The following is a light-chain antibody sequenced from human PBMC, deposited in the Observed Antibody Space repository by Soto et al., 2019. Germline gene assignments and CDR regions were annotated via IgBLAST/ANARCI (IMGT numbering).Light chain of an antibody. CDR3: QQYNNWPPWT. CDR1: QRLSSN. V-gene: IGKV3D-15*01. J-gene: IGKJ1*01. Sequence: EIVLNKPAVTLSVSRGQRVTLSCMASQRLSSNLAWYQQRPGQAPRLLIYGASTRATGVPARFSGSGSGTEFTLTISSLQSEDFAVYYCQQYNNWPPWTFGQGSKVDIK. CDR2: GAS.